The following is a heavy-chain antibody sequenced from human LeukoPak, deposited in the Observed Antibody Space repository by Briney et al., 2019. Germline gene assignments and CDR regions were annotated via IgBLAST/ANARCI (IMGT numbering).Heavy chain of an antibody. J-gene: IGHJ4*02. V-gene: IGHV3-23*01. D-gene: IGHD4-23*01. CDR1: GFTFSSYA. CDR3: AKGAIPVVKGSGLDY. Sequence: GGSLRLSCAAPGFTFSSYAMSWVRQAPGKGLEWVSTISGSGGSTYYADSVKGRFTISRDNSKNTLYLQMNSLRAEDTAVYYCAKGAIPVVKGSGLDYWGQGTLVTVSS. CDR2: ISGSGGST.